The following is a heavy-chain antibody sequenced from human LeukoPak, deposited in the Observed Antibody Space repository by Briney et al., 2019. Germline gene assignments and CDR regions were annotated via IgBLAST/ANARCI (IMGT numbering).Heavy chain of an antibody. CDR2: ISGSGSNT. Sequence: PGGSLRLSCAASGITFSGSGMSWVRQAPGKGLEWVSTISGSGSNTHYADSVKGRFTISRDNAKNSLYLQMNSLRAEDMALYYCAKGAPPYCSGGSCLGGYFDYWGQGTLVTVSS. CDR3: AKGAPPYCSGGSCLGGYFDY. V-gene: IGHV3-23*01. J-gene: IGHJ4*02. CDR1: GITFSGSG. D-gene: IGHD2-15*01.